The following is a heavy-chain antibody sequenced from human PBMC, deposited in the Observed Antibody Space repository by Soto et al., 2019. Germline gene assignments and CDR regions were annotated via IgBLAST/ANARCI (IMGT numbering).Heavy chain of an antibody. D-gene: IGHD2-21*01. CDR1: GGSVSSGSYY. V-gene: IGHV4-61*01. Sequence: PSETLSLTCTVSGGSVSSGSYYWSWIRQPPGKGLEWIGYIYYSGSTNYNPSLKSRVTISVDTSKNQFSLKLSSVTAADTAVYYCAIQLRGGDFDTWGQGTMATVSS. CDR2: IYYSGST. CDR3: AIQLRGGDFDT. J-gene: IGHJ3*02.